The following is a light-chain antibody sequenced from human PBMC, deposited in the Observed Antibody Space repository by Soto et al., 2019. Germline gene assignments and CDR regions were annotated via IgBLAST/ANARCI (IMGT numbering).Light chain of an antibody. CDR2: GAS. CDR3: QKYNSALET. V-gene: IGKV1-27*01. J-gene: IGKJ1*01. CDR1: QNIDRW. Sequence: DIQMTHSTSSPYDLLEDRVSSTRRASQNIDRWLAWYQQKQQKAPKLXIFGASTLQTGVPSRFSGSGSGTDFTLTISSLKPEDVETYYCQKYNSALETFGQGTKVDIK.